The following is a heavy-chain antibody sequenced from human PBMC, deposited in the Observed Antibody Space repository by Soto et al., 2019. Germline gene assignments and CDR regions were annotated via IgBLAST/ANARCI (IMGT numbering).Heavy chain of an antibody. Sequence: PGGSLRLSCAASGFTFSSYAMSWVRQAPGKGLEWVSAISGSGGSTYYADSVKGRFTISRDNSKNTLYLQMNSLRAEDTAVYYCAKSDVLIWLGELLIRGYYYYYGMDVSGQGTTVTVSS. CDR2: ISGSGGST. J-gene: IGHJ6*02. CDR1: GFTFSSYA. D-gene: IGHD3-10*01. V-gene: IGHV3-23*01. CDR3: AKSDVLIWLGELLIRGYYYYYGMDV.